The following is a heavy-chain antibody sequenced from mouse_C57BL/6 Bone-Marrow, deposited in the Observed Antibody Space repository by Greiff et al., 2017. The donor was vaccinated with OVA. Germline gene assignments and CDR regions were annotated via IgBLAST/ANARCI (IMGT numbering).Heavy chain of an antibody. Sequence: QVQLQQPGAELVRPGTSVKLSCKASGYTFTSYWMHWVKQRPGQGLEWIGVIDPSDSYTNYNQKFKGKATLTVDTSSSTAYMQLSSLTSEDSAVYYCARGLGEDYWGQGTSVTVSS. CDR1: GYTFTSYW. CDR3: ARGLGEDY. V-gene: IGHV1-59*01. CDR2: IDPSDSYT. J-gene: IGHJ4*01.